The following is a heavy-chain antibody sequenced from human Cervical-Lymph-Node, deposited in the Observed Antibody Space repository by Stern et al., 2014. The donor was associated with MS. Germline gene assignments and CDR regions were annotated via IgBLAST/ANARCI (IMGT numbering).Heavy chain of an antibody. J-gene: IGHJ3*02. Sequence: VRLVASGTEVKKPGASVKVSCKVFGYAFTSISINWVRQAPGQALEWMGWISAYNGRPNCAKKFQGRVTMTTDTSTTTVSLELRSLRSDDTAVYYCAVDRTRGEDAFDIWGQGTMVIVSS. CDR1: GYAFTSIS. CDR3: AVDRTRGEDAFDI. D-gene: IGHD1-14*01. CDR2: ISAYNGRP. V-gene: IGHV1-18*01.